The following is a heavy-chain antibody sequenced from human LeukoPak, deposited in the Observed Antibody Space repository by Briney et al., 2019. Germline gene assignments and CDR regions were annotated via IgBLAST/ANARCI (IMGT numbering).Heavy chain of an antibody. Sequence: ASVMVSCKASGYTFTGYYLHWVRQAPGQGLEWMGWINPNSGGTNYAQKFQGRVTMTRDTSISTAYMEVSRLRSDDTAVYYCARVGGPGYSSGWYGYWGQGTLVTVSS. V-gene: IGHV1-2*02. CDR1: GYTFTGYY. D-gene: IGHD6-19*01. CDR2: INPNSGGT. J-gene: IGHJ4*02. CDR3: ARVGGPGYSSGWYGY.